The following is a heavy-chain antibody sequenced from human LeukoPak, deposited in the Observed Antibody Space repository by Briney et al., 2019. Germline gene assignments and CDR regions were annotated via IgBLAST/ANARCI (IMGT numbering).Heavy chain of an antibody. Sequence: GESLKISCKGSGYSSTSYWIGWVRQMPGKGLEWMGIIYPGDSDTRYSPSFQGQVTISADKSISTAYLQWSSLKASDTAMYYCARLEEDSSSWYYFDYWGQGTLVTVSS. D-gene: IGHD6-13*01. CDR2: IYPGDSDT. CDR1: GYSSTSYW. CDR3: ARLEEDSSSWYYFDY. V-gene: IGHV5-51*01. J-gene: IGHJ4*02.